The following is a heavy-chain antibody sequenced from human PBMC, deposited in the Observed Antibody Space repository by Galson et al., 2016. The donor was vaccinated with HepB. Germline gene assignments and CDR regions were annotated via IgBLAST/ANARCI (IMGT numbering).Heavy chain of an antibody. Sequence: SLRLSCAASGFTLSSYWMHWVRQAPGKGLVWVSRINSDGSNTACAASVKGRFTISRDNAKNTLYLQMNSLRGEDTAVYYCARGPYGDYVIDYWGQGTLVTVSS. CDR1: GFTLSSYW. J-gene: IGHJ4*02. CDR2: INSDGSNT. V-gene: IGHV3-74*01. D-gene: IGHD4-17*01. CDR3: ARGPYGDYVIDY.